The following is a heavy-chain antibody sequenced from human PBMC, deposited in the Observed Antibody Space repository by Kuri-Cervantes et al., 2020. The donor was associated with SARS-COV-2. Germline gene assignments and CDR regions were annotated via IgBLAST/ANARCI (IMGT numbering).Heavy chain of an antibody. Sequence: GGSLRLSCAASGFTFSDYYMSWIRQAPWKGLEWVSYISSSSSYTNYADSVKGRFTISRDNAKNSLYLQMNSLRAEDTAVYYCARLGVAAAGSYYYYGMDVWGQGTTVTVSS. CDR3: ARLGVAAAGSYYYYGMDV. CDR2: ISSSSSYT. V-gene: IGHV3-11*06. CDR1: GFTFSDYY. J-gene: IGHJ6*02. D-gene: IGHD6-13*01.